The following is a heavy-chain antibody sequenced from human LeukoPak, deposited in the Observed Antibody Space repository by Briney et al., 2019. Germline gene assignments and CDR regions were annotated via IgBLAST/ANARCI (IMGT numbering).Heavy chain of an antibody. CDR3: AREGGHSSSWYFDY. D-gene: IGHD6-13*01. V-gene: IGHV3-9*01. Sequence: GRSLRLSCAASGFTFDDYAMHWVRQAPGKGLEWVSGISWNSGSIGYADSVKGRFTISRDNAKNSLYLQMNSLRAEDTAVYYCAREGGHSSSWYFDYWGQGTLVTVSS. CDR1: GFTFDDYA. J-gene: IGHJ4*02. CDR2: ISWNSGSI.